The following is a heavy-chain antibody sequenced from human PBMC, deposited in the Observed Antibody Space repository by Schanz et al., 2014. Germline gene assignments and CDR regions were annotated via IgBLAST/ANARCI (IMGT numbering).Heavy chain of an antibody. V-gene: IGHV3-9*01. CDR3: AKDRQNRVNRVGYYYGMDV. CDR2: ISWNSGSI. Sequence: EVQLVESGGGLVQPGRSLRLSCAASGFTFDDYAMHWVLQAPGKGLEWVSGISWNSGSIGYADSVKGRFTISRDDAKNSRELQRNSLRAEDTALYYCAKDRQNRVNRVGYYYGMDVWGQGTTVTVSS. CDR1: GFTFDDYA. J-gene: IGHJ6*02. D-gene: IGHD3-16*01.